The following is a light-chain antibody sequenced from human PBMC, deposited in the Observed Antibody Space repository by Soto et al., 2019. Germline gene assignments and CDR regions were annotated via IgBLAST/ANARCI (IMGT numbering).Light chain of an antibody. CDR2: SAS. CDR1: LSVYSN. J-gene: IGKJ1*01. V-gene: IGKV3-15*01. Sequence: IVVTQSPATLSVSLGERATLSCRASLSVYSNLAWYQQKPGQAPRLLIYSASTRATGIPARFSGSGSGTEFTLTISSLQSEDFAVYYCQQYNNWWTFGQGTRVEIK. CDR3: QQYNNWWT.